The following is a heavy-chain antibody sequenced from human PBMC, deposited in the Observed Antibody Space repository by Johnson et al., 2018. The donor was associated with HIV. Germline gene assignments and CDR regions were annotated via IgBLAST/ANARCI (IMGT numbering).Heavy chain of an antibody. CDR1: GFTIEDYA. CDR2: ITWNGDTI. CDR3: ARARQRWLPNDGFDI. J-gene: IGHJ3*02. V-gene: IGHV3-9*01. D-gene: IGHD6-19*01. Sequence: QLVESGGGLLQPGRSLRLSCAASGFTIEDYAMHWVRQAPGKGLEWVSGITWNGDTIDSADSVEGRFPISRDNAKNSLYLQMNSLRVEDTALYYCARARQRWLPNDGFDIWGPGTMVTVSS.